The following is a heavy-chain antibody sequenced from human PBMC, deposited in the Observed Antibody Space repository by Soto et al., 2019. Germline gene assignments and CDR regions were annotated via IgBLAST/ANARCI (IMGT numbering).Heavy chain of an antibody. Sequence: GGSLRLSCAASGFTFSSYWMHWVRQAPGKGLVWVSRINSDGSRTIYADSVKGRFTISRDNAKNTLYLQMNRLRAEDTAVYYCARAQLYNYGQVWGQGTLVTVSS. J-gene: IGHJ4*02. CDR3: ARAQLYNYGQV. CDR2: INSDGSRT. V-gene: IGHV3-74*01. CDR1: GFTFSSYW. D-gene: IGHD5-18*01.